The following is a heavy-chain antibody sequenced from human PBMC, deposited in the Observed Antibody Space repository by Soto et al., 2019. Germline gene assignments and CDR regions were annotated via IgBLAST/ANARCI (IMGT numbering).Heavy chain of an antibody. J-gene: IGHJ6*02. V-gene: IGHV3-74*01. CDR2: INSDGSST. CDR3: ARDIVVVVATSDYGVDV. D-gene: IGHD2-15*01. Sequence: EVQLVESGGGLVQPGGSLRLSCAASGFTFSSYWMHWVRQVPGKGLVWVSRINSDGSSTTYADSVRGRFTISRDNAKNTLYLQMHSLRAEDTAVYYCARDIVVVVATSDYGVDVWGQGTTVTVSS. CDR1: GFTFSSYW.